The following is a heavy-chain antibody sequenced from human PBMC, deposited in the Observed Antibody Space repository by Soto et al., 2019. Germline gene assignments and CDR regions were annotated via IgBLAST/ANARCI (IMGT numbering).Heavy chain of an antibody. J-gene: IGHJ3*02. CDR1: CGSISNSDAY. Sequence: LSLTCTVSCGSISNSDAYWVWIRQPPGKGLEWVGSIYYGGTTYYNPSLKSRVTVSVDTSKNLFSLHLNSVTAADTAIYYCARRGLILMPIWGQGTLVTVSS. D-gene: IGHD2-8*01. CDR3: ARRGLILMPI. V-gene: IGHV4-39*02. CDR2: IYYGGTT.